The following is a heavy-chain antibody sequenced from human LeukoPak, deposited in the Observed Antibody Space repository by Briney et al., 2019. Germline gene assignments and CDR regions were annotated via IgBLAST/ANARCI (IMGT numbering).Heavy chain of an antibody. CDR3: AREPVRGTKLD. CDR2: MNPNSGNT. V-gene: IGHV1-8*01. J-gene: IGHJ4*02. D-gene: IGHD1-14*01. Sequence: GASVKVSCKASGYTFTSYDINWVRQATGRGLEWMGWMNPNSGNTGYAQKFQGRVTITTDESTSTAYMELSSLRSEDTAVYYCAREPVRGTKLDWGQGTLVTVSS. CDR1: GYTFTSYD.